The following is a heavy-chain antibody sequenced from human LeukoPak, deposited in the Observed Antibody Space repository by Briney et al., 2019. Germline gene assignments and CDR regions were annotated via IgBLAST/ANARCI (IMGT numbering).Heavy chain of an antibody. CDR3: ARFCSGASCNHNWFDP. CDR1: GYTFSSYG. V-gene: IGHV1-18*01. Sequence: GASVKVSCKASGYTFSSYGISWVRQAPGQGLEWMGWISAYNGNTNYAQKFQGRVTMTTDTFTSTAYMELRSLRSDDTAVYYCARFCSGASCNHNWFDPWGQGTLVTVSS. CDR2: ISAYNGNT. J-gene: IGHJ5*02. D-gene: IGHD2-15*01.